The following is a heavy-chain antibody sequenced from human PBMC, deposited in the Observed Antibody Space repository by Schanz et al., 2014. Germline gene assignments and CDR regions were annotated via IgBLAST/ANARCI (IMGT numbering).Heavy chain of an antibody. Sequence: QLQLVESGGGVAQPGGSLRLSCAASGFSFSGYGMHWVRQAPGKGLEWVAVIWYDGNNKFYADSVKGRFSISRDNSRNTLFLHLNALRAEDTAMYYCAKDPHKDYGGKPQTFDIWGQGTMVTVSS. CDR3: AKDPHKDYGGKPQTFDI. V-gene: IGHV3-33*06. J-gene: IGHJ3*02. D-gene: IGHD4-17*01. CDR1: GFSFSGYG. CDR2: IWYDGNNK.